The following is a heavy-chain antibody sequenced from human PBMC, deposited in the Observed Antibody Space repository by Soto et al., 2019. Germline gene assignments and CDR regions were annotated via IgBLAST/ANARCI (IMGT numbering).Heavy chain of an antibody. CDR2: LYGDGSA. V-gene: IGHV3-66*01. D-gene: IGHD5-18*01. J-gene: IGHJ6*03. CDR3: ARGSVEYSYGLRPIDKYYYYYMDV. CDR1: GFTISSNY. Sequence: PGGSLRLSCEVSGFTISSNYMDWVRQVPGKGLEWVSVLYGDGSAYYTDSVRDRVTITRDTSASTAYMELSSLRSEDTAVYYCARGSVEYSYGLRPIDKYYYYYMDVWGKGTTVTVSS.